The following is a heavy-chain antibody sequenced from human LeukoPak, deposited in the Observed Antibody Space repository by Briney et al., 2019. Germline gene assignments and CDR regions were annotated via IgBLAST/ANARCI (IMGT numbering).Heavy chain of an antibody. Sequence: PSETLSLTCAVYGGSFSGYYWSWLRQPPGKGLEWIGEINHSGSTNYNPSLKSRVTISVDTSKNQFSLKLSSVTAADTAVYYCARGNRYYDFWSGYYTQPLVYYFDYWGQGTLVTVSS. D-gene: IGHD3-3*01. CDR2: INHSGST. V-gene: IGHV4-34*01. J-gene: IGHJ4*02. CDR1: GGSFSGYY. CDR3: ARGNRYYDFWSGYYTQPLVYYFDY.